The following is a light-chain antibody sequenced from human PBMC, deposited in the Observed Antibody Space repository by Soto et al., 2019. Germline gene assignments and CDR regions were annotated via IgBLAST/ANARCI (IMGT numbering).Light chain of an antibody. V-gene: IGKV1-17*01. CDR1: QGIRND. CDR3: LQYNSAQWT. J-gene: IGKJ1*01. Sequence: DLQMTPSPSSLSASVGDSVTITCRASQGIRNDVGWYQQKPGKAPKRLIFGASTLQSGVPPRFSGRGSGTEFTLTISSLQAEDVASYYCLQYNSAQWTFGQGTKVEI. CDR2: GAS.